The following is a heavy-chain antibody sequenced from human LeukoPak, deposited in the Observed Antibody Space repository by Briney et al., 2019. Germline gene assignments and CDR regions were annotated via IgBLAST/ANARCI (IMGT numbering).Heavy chain of an antibody. Sequence: SVKVSCKASGGTFIHYSISWVRQAPGQGLEWMGGIIPIFGTANYAQKFQGRVTITADESTSTAYMELSSLRSEDTAVYYCARSSLGIAATPYNWFDPWGQGTLVTVSS. CDR3: ARSSLGIAATPYNWFDP. CDR2: IIPIFGTA. J-gene: IGHJ5*02. V-gene: IGHV1-69*13. CDR1: GGTFIHYS. D-gene: IGHD2-15*01.